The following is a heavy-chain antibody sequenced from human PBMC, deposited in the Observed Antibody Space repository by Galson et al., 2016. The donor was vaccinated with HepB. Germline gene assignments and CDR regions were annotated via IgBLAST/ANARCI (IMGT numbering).Heavy chain of an antibody. CDR1: GFTLSSHG. D-gene: IGHD1-26*01. V-gene: IGHV3-74*01. CDR3: ARGGSRPIDY. CDR2: INTDGSST. Sequence: SLRLSCAASGFTLSSHGMHWVRQAPGKGLVWVSRINTDGSSTSYADSVKGRFTISRDNAKNTLYLQMNSLRAEDKAVYYCARGGSRPIDYWGQGTLVTVSS. J-gene: IGHJ4*02.